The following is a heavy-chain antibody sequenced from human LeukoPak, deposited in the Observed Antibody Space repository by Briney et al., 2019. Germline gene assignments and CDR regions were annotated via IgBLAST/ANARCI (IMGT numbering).Heavy chain of an antibody. CDR3: ARDREWDLQSLRYFDS. D-gene: IGHD1-26*01. CDR2: IHPSSGAT. Sequence: ASVKVSCKASGYTFIAYHMHWVRQAPGQGLEWMGRIHPSSGATNYAQRFQGRITLTRDTSINTAYMELSRLTSDDTAVYYCARDREWDLQSLRYFDSWGQGTLVAVSS. V-gene: IGHV1-2*06. J-gene: IGHJ4*02. CDR1: GYTFIAYH.